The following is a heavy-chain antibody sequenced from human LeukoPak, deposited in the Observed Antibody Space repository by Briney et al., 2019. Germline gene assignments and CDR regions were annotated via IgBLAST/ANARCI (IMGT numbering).Heavy chain of an antibody. J-gene: IGHJ4*02. CDR3: ARDRIAVAGYSDY. CDR2: INPNSGGT. D-gene: IGHD6-19*01. CDR1: GYTFTGYY. V-gene: IGHV1-2*02. Sequence: GASVKVSCKASGYTFTGYYMHWVRQAPGQGLEWMGWINPNSGGTNYAQKFQGRVTMTTDTSTSTAYMELRSLRSDDTAVYYCARDRIAVAGYSDYWGQGTLVTVSS.